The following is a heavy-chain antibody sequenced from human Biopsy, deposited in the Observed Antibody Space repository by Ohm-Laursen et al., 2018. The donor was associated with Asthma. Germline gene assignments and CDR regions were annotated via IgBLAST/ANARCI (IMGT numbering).Heavy chain of an antibody. Sequence: SLRLSCAASGFSFSRYGMHWVRQAPGKGLEWVAVISFDGSNKYYGDSVKGRFTIARDNSKNTVYLQMNSLRAEDTAVYYCAKDERLYYGSDSKYMQPVPLGDWGQGTLVIVSA. D-gene: IGHD3-10*01. CDR2: ISFDGSNK. CDR3: AKDERLYYGSDSKYMQPVPLGD. CDR1: GFSFSRYG. J-gene: IGHJ4*02. V-gene: IGHV3-30*18.